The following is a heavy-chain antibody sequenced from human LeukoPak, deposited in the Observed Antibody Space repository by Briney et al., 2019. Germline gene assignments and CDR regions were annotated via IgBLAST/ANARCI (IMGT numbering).Heavy chain of an antibody. CDR2: ISSSSSYI. J-gene: IGHJ3*02. CDR3: ARAPRQDYYDSGGYPRMDAFDI. CDR1: GFTFSSYS. Sequence: GGSLRLSCAASGFTFSSYSMNWVRQAPGKGLEWVSSISSSSSYIYYADSVKGRFTISRDNAKNSLYLQMNSLRAEDTAVYYCARAPRQDYYDSGGYPRMDAFDIWGQGTMVTVSS. V-gene: IGHV3-21*01. D-gene: IGHD3-22*01.